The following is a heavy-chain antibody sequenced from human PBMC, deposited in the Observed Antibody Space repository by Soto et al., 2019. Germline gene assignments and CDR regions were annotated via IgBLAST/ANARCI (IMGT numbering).Heavy chain of an antibody. J-gene: IGHJ4*02. Sequence: SVKVSCKASGFTFTSSAMQWVRQARGQRLEWIGWIVVGSGNTNYAQKFQERVTITRDMSTSTAYMELSSLRSEDTAVYYCAAETNYYDSSGYYGYWGQGTLVTVSS. CDR3: AAETNYYDSSGYYGY. CDR2: IVVGSGNT. V-gene: IGHV1-58*02. D-gene: IGHD3-22*01. CDR1: GFTFTSSA.